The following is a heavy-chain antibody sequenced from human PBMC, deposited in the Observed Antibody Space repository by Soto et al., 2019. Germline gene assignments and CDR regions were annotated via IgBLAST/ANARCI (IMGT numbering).Heavy chain of an antibody. D-gene: IGHD5-12*01. Sequence: SETLSLTCTVSGGSISNANYYWSWIRHHPGKGLEWIGYIYYTGTTYYSPSLESRVAISVDTSQNQFSLKLGAVTAADTAVYFCAKGDNLGPKTGYAFDPWGQGIMVTVSS. V-gene: IGHV4-31*03. J-gene: IGHJ5*02. CDR3: AKGDNLGPKTGYAFDP. CDR2: IYYTGTT. CDR1: GGSISNANYY.